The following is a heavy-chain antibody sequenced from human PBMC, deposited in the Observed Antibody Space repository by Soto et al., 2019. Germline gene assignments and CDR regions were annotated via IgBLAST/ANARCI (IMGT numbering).Heavy chain of an antibody. CDR3: AKVLLTYTSGWYHPHFDY. CDR1: GFTFSSYV. V-gene: IGHV3-30*18. CDR2: VSNDGSNQ. D-gene: IGHD6-19*01. Sequence: PGGSLRLSCAASGFTFSSYVMHWVRQAPGKGLKWVAVVSNDGSNQYYAYSVKGLFTISRDNSKNTLYLQMNSLRAEDTAVYYCAKVLLTYTSGWYHPHFDYWGQGTLVTVSS. J-gene: IGHJ4*02.